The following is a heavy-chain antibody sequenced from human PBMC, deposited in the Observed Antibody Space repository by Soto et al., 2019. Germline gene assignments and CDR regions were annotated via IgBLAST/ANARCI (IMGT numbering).Heavy chain of an antibody. CDR1: GGSISSYY. J-gene: IGHJ5*02. Sequence: SETLSLTCTVSGGSISSYYWSWIRQPPGKGLEWIGYIYYSGSTNYNPSLKSRVTISVDTSKNQFSLKLSSVTTADTAVYYCARGKRYDILTGYYLFDPWGQGTLVTVSS. CDR2: IYYSGST. V-gene: IGHV4-59*01. D-gene: IGHD3-9*01. CDR3: ARGKRYDILTGYYLFDP.